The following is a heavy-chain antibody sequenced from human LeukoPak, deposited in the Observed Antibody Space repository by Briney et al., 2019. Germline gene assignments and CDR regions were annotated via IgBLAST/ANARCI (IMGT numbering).Heavy chain of an antibody. J-gene: IGHJ4*02. V-gene: IGHV3-53*01. CDR1: GFTVSSNY. Sequence: GGSLRLSCAASGFTVSSNYMSWVRQAPGKGLEWVSVIYSGGSTYYADSVKGRFTISRDNSKNTLYLQMNSLRAEDTAVYYCAKALSTIAAAGLYYFDYWGQGTLVTVSS. CDR2: IYSGGST. CDR3: AKALSTIAAAGLYYFDY. D-gene: IGHD6-13*01.